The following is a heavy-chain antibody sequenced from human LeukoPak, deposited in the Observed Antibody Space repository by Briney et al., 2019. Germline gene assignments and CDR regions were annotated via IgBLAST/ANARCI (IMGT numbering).Heavy chain of an antibody. V-gene: IGHV3-48*04. CDR1: GLTFSSFS. CDR2: ISSSSNSV. D-gene: IGHD2-15*01. J-gene: IGHJ5*02. CDR3: ARDSSTLRFDP. Sequence: PGGSLRLSCTVSGLTFSSFSLNWVRQAPGKGLEWISYISSSSNSVYYADSVKGRFTISRDNAKNSLYLQMNSLRAEDTAVYYCARDSSTLRFDPWGQGTLVTVSS.